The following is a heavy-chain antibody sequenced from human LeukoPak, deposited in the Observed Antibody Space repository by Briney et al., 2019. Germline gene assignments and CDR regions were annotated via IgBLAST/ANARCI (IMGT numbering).Heavy chain of an antibody. D-gene: IGHD5-18*01. V-gene: IGHV3-21*01. Sequence: GGSLRLSCAASGFTFSSYSMNWVRQARGKELEWVSSITSNSCYIYYADSVKGRFTISRDNAKNSLYLQMNSLRAEDTAVYYCARVGGYSYGYTTTDFDYWGQGTLVTVSS. CDR2: ITSNSCYI. CDR1: GFTFSSYS. CDR3: ARVGGYSYGYTTTDFDY. J-gene: IGHJ4*02.